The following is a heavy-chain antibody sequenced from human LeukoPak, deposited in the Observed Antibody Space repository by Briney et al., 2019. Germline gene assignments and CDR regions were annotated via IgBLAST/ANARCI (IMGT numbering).Heavy chain of an antibody. CDR2: IYHSGST. CDR1: DGSISSYY. D-gene: IGHD3-10*01. CDR3: AALNRYGSGSYNDY. Sequence: PSETLSLTCTVSDGSISSYYWSWIRQPPGKGLEWIGEIYHSGSTNYNPSLKSRVTISVDKSKNQFSLKLSSVTAADTAVYYCAALNRYGSGSYNDYWGQGTLVTVS. J-gene: IGHJ4*02. V-gene: IGHV4-59*12.